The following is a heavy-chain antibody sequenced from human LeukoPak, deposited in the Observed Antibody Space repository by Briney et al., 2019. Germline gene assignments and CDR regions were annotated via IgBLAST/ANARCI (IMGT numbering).Heavy chain of an antibody. CDR2: ISSDSNTI. V-gene: IGHV3-48*01. CDR3: ARDGWFGDYNWFDP. J-gene: IGHJ5*02. Sequence: PGGSLRLSCAASGFTFSSYSMNWVRQAPGKGLEWVSYISSDSNTIYYADSVKGRFTISRDNAKNSLYLQMNSLRAEDTAMYYCARDGWFGDYNWFDPWGQGTLVTVSS. D-gene: IGHD3-10*01. CDR1: GFTFSSYS.